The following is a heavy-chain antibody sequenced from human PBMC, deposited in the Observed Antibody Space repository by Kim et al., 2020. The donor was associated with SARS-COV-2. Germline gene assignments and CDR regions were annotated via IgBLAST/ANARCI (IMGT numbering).Heavy chain of an antibody. V-gene: IGHV3-20*04. CDR1: GFTFDDYG. J-gene: IGHJ5*02. CDR3: ARDLLPIYYYGSGSSKNWFDP. D-gene: IGHD3-10*01. CDR2: INWNGDST. Sequence: GGSLRLSCAASGFTFDDYGMNWVRQTPGKGLEWVSSINWNGDSTDYADSVRGRFIISRDSAKNSLYLQMNSLRADDTALYYCARDLLPIYYYGSGSSKNWFDPWGQGTLVTVSS.